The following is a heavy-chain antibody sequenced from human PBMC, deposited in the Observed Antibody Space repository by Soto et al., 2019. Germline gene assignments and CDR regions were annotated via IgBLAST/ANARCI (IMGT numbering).Heavy chain of an antibody. V-gene: IGHV3-53*01. CDR2: IYSGGST. CDR3: ARDYRTSVWFGDYYGMDV. CDR1: GLTVSSNY. J-gene: IGHJ6*02. D-gene: IGHD3-10*01. Sequence: PGGTLRLSSAASGLTVSSNYMSWFRQAPGKGLEWVSVIYSGGSTYYADSVKGRFTISRDNSKNTLYLQMNSLRAEDTAVYYCARDYRTSVWFGDYYGMDVWGQGTTVTVSS.